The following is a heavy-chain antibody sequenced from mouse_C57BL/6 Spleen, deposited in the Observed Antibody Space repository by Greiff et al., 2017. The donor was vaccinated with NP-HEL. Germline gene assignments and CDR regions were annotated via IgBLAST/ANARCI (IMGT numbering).Heavy chain of an antibody. D-gene: IGHD2-3*01. CDR2: ISDGGSYT. CDR1: GFTFSSYA. CDR3: ARDNGYYAEDV. J-gene: IGHJ1*03. Sequence: DVKLQESGGGLVKPGGSLKLSCAASGFTFSSYAMSWVRQTPEKRLEWVATISDGGSYTYYPDNVKGRFTISRDNAKNNLYLQMSHLKSEDTAMYYCARDNGYYAEDVWGTGTTVTVSS. V-gene: IGHV5-4*01.